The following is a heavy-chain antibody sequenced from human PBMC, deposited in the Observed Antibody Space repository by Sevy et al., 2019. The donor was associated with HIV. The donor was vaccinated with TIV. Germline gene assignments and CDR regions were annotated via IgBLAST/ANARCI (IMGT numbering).Heavy chain of an antibody. D-gene: IGHD6-13*01. CDR1: GGSISSYY. V-gene: IGHV4-59*01. Sequence: SETLSLTCTVSGGSISSYYWSWIRQPPGKGLEWIGYIYYSGSTNYNPSLKSRVTISVDTSKNQFSLKLSSVTAADTAVYYCARGHRTPRAAAGLYDYWGQGTLVTVSS. CDR2: IYYSGST. J-gene: IGHJ4*02. CDR3: ARGHRTPRAAAGLYDY.